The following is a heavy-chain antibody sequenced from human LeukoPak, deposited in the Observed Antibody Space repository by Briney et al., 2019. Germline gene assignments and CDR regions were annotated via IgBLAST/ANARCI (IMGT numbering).Heavy chain of an antibody. V-gene: IGHV4-31*03. CDR1: GGSISSGGYY. J-gene: IGHJ5*02. CDR2: IYYSGST. Sequence: SETLSLTCTVSGGSISSGGYYWSWIRQHPGKGLEWIGYIYYSGSTYYNPSLKSRVTISVDTSKNQFSLKLSSVTAADTAVYYRARGGRYGWFDPWGQGTLVTVSS. D-gene: IGHD1-14*01. CDR3: ARGGRYGWFDP.